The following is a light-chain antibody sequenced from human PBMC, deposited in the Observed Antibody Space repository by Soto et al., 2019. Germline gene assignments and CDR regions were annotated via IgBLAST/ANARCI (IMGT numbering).Light chain of an antibody. CDR3: QQYNSVPWT. CDR1: QSINIW. J-gene: IGKJ1*01. Sequence: DIQMTQSPSTLSASVGDRVTITCRANQSINIWLAWYQQKPGKAPKVLIYDASNLESGVPSRFSGSGSGTEFTLTIRSMQPDDFATYYCQQYNSVPWTFGQGAKVEIK. CDR2: DAS. V-gene: IGKV1-5*01.